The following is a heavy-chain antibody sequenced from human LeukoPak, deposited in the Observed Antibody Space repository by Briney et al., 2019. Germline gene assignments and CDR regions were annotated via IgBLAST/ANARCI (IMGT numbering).Heavy chain of an antibody. V-gene: IGHV4-61*02. J-gene: IGHJ3*02. CDR2: IYTSGST. Sequence: SETLSLTCTVSGGSISSGSYYWSWIRQPAGKGLEWIGRIYTSGSTNYNPSLKSRVTISVDTSKNQFSLKLSSVTAADTAVYYCARDPEGAFDIWGQGTMVTVSS. CDR3: ARDPEGAFDI. CDR1: GGSISSGSYY.